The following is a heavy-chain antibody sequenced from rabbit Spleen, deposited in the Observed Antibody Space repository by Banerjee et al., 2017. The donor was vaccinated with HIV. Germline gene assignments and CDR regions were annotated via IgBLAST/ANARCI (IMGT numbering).Heavy chain of an antibody. CDR3: VRGASSSGYYSL. J-gene: IGHJ4*01. CDR1: GFSFSSNW. V-gene: IGHV1S45*01. CDR2: IDTSDGDT. Sequence: QEQLVESGGGLVKPGGTLTVTCTVSGFSFSSNWICWVRQAPGKGLEWIACIDTSDGDTDYANWPKGRFTISKASSTTVTLQMTSLTAADTATYFCVRGASSSGYYSLWGPGTLVTVS. D-gene: IGHD1-1*01.